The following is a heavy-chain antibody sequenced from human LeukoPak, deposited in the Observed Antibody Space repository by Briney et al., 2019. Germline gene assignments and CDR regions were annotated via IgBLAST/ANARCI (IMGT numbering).Heavy chain of an antibody. CDR2: ISSSGSTI. CDR1: GFTFDDFA. V-gene: IGHV3-11*01. Sequence: GGSLRLSCAASGFTFDDFAMHWVRQAPGKGLEWVSYISSSGSTIYYADSVKGRFTISRDNAKNSLYLQMNSLKTEDTAVYYCTTLGESSGYSDAFDIWGQGTKVTVSS. J-gene: IGHJ3*02. D-gene: IGHD3-22*01. CDR3: TTLGESSGYSDAFDI.